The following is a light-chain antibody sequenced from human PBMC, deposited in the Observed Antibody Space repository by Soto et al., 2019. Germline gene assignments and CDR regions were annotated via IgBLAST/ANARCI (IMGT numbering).Light chain of an antibody. V-gene: IGLV2-14*03. Sequence: LTQPASVSGSPGQSITISCTGTSSDVGGYNYVSWYQHHPGKAPKLMIFDVSNRPSGVSNRFSGSKSGNTASLTISGLQPEDEAGYYCSSYTTSNTRQIVFGTGTKVTVL. J-gene: IGLJ1*01. CDR1: SSDVGGYNY. CDR3: SSYTTSNTRQIV. CDR2: DVS.